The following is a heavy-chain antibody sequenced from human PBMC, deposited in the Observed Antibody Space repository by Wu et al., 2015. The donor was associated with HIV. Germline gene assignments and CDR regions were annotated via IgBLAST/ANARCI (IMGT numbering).Heavy chain of an antibody. Sequence: QVQLVQSGAEVKKPGASVKVSCKASGYTFTSYGISWVRQAPGQGLEWMGWISAYNGNTNYAQKLQGRVTNDHTDTSTSTAYMELRSLRSDDTAVYYCARVSLTGTTSEDYWGQGTLGHRLL. D-gene: IGHD1-20*01. CDR3: ARVSLTGTTSEDY. J-gene: IGHJ4*02. V-gene: IGHV1-18*01. CDR2: ISAYNGNT. CDR1: GYTFTSYG.